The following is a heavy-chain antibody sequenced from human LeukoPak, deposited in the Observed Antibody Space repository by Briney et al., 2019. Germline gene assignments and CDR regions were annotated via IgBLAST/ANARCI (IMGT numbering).Heavy chain of an antibody. D-gene: IGHD3-3*01. CDR1: GYTFTDYY. V-gene: IGHV1-8*03. CDR3: ARRGNFWSGIYYYYYMDV. J-gene: IGHJ6*03. CDR2: MNPNSGNT. Sequence: EASVKVSCKASGYTFTDYYIHWVRQATGQRLEWMGWMNPNSGNTGYAQKFQGRVTITRNTSISTAYMELSSLRSEDTAVYYCARRGNFWSGIYYYYYMDVWGKGTTVTVSS.